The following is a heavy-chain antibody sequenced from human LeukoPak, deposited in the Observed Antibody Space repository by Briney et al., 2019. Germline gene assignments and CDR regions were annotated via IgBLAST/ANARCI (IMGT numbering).Heavy chain of an antibody. CDR3: ARGRRIVSDNWFDP. CDR1: GGSFRGYY. J-gene: IGHJ5*02. CDR2: INHSGST. Sequence: SETLSLTCAVYGGSFRGYYWSWIRQPPGKGLEWIGEINHSGSTNYNPSLKSRVTISVDTSKNQCSLKLSSVTAADTAVYYCARGRRIVSDNWFDPWGQGTLVTVSS. V-gene: IGHV4-34*01. D-gene: IGHD2-15*01.